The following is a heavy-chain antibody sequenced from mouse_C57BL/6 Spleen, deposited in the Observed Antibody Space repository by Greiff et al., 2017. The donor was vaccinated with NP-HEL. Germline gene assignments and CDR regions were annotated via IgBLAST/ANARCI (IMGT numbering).Heavy chain of an antibody. D-gene: IGHD3-3*01. CDR3: ARDRAGGDAMDY. CDR2: ISYDGSN. CDR1: GYSITSGYY. V-gene: IGHV3-6*01. J-gene: IGHJ4*01. Sequence: EVQLQESGPGLVKPSQSLSLTCSVTGYSITSGYYWNWIRQFPGNKLEWMGYISYDGSNNYNPSLKNRISITRDTSKNQFFLKLNSVTTEDTATYYCARDRAGGDAMDYWGQGTSVTVSS.